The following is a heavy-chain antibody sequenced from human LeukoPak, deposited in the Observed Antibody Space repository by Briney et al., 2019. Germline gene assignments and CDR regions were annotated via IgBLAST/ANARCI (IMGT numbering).Heavy chain of an antibody. Sequence: SETLSLTCTVSGGSISSYYWSWIRQPPGKGLEWIGYIYYSGSTNYNPSLKSRVTISVDTSKNQFSLKLSSVTAADTAVYYCARGRNRGELRPFDYWGQGTLVTVSS. J-gene: IGHJ4*02. D-gene: IGHD1-26*01. CDR2: IYYSGST. V-gene: IGHV4-59*12. CDR3: ARGRNRGELRPFDY. CDR1: GGSISSYY.